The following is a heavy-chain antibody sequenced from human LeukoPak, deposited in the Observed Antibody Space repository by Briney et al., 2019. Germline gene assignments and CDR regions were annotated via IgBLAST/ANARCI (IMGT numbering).Heavy chain of an antibody. CDR2: INPSRGST. Sequence: ASVKVSCKASGYTFTSYYMYWVRQAPGQGLEWMGIINPSRGSTNYAQKFQGRVTMTRDMSTSTVYMELSSLRSEDTAVYYCARGGHVKVYECSSYYGHEWGQGTLVTVSS. V-gene: IGHV1-46*01. CDR1: GYTFTSYY. CDR3: ARGGHVKVYECSSYYGHE. D-gene: IGHD3-22*01. J-gene: IGHJ4*02.